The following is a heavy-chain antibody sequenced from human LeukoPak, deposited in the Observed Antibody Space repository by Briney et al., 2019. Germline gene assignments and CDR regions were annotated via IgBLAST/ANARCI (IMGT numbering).Heavy chain of an antibody. Sequence: PGGSLRLSCAASGFTFNTYSMNWVRQAPGKGLEWVSSISSSSSYIYYADSVKGRFTISRDNAKNSLYLQMNSLRAEDTAVYYCATPARGCSALPWGQGTLVTVSS. CDR3: ATPARGCSALP. CDR1: GFTFNTYS. CDR2: ISSSSSYI. J-gene: IGHJ5*02. V-gene: IGHV3-21*01. D-gene: IGHD6-19*01.